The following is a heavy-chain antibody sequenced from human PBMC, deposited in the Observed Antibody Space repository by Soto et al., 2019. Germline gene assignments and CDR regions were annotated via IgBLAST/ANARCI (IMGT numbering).Heavy chain of an antibody. CDR2: ISAYNGNT. CDR3: ARGLYYYCSGSYYVPQGHNWFDP. J-gene: IGHJ5*02. Sequence: QVQLVQSGAEVKKPGASVKVSCKASGYTFTSYGISWVRQAPGQGLEWMGCISAYNGNTNYAQKLQGRVTMTTDTSTSTGYRELRSLRSEDTAVYYCARGLYYYCSGSYYVPQGHNWFDPWGKGTLVTVSS. CDR1: GYTFTSYG. V-gene: IGHV1-18*04. D-gene: IGHD3-10*01.